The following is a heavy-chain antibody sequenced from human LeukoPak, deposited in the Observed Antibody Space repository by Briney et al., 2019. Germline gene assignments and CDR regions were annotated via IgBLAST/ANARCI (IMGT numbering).Heavy chain of an antibody. J-gene: IGHJ3*02. Sequence: SETLSLTCAVYGGSFSGYYWSWIRQPPGKGLEWIGEINHSGSTNYNPSLKSRVTISVDTSKNQFSLKLSSVTAADTAVYYCARLRYAFDIWGQGTMVTVSS. CDR1: GGSFSGYY. CDR2: INHSGST. D-gene: IGHD4-17*01. V-gene: IGHV4-34*01. CDR3: ARLRYAFDI.